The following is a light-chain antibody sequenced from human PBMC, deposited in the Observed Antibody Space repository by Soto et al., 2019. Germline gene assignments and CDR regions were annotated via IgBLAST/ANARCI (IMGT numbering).Light chain of an antibody. CDR1: SSDVGGYNS. Sequence: QSALTQPPSASGSPGQSVTISCTGTSSDVGGYNSVSWYQQHPGKAPKLIIYEVSQRPSGVPDRFSGSKSGNTASLTVSGLQAEDEADYYCSSYAGSNNYVFGTGTKLTVL. CDR2: EVS. J-gene: IGLJ1*01. V-gene: IGLV2-8*01. CDR3: SSYAGSNNYV.